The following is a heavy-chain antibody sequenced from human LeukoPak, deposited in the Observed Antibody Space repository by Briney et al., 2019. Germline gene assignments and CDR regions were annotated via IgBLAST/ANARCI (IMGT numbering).Heavy chain of an antibody. J-gene: IGHJ4*02. D-gene: IGHD2-2*01. V-gene: IGHV3-21*01. CDR2: ISSSSSYI. CDR1: GFTFSSYS. CDR3: ASSTSWLGWWYFDY. Sequence: PGGSLRLSCAASGFTFSSYSMNWVRQAPGKGLEWVSSISSSSSYIYYPDSVKGRFTISRDNAKNSLYLQMNSLRAEDTAVYYCASSTSWLGWWYFDYWGQGTLVTVSS.